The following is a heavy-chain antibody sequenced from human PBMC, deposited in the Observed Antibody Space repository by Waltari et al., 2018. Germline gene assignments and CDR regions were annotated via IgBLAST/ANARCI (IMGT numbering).Heavy chain of an antibody. Sequence: QITLKESGPTLVKPTQTLTLTCTFSGFSLSTSGVGVGWIRQPPGKAMEWLALIYWNDDKRYSPALKGRRTSTKDTSKNQVVLTMTNMDPVDTATYYCAHSLVVPAAILRAYYDFWSGYYTGDYFDYWGQGPLVTVSS. CDR2: IYWNDDK. V-gene: IGHV2-5*01. D-gene: IGHD3-3*01. CDR3: AHSLVVPAAILRAYYDFWSGYYTGDYFDY. CDR1: GFSLSTSGVG. J-gene: IGHJ4*02.